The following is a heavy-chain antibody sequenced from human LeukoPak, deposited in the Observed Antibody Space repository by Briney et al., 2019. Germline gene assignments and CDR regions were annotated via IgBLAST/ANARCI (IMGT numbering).Heavy chain of an antibody. D-gene: IGHD2-15*01. J-gene: IGHJ5*02. CDR1: GFTFSDYY. V-gene: IGHV3-11*03. Sequence: GGSLRLSCAASGFTFSDYYMTWIRQAPGRGLEWISYINGSSSDTKYADSVKGRFTISRDNTKNSVYLLMNSLRAEDTAVYYCARRGTTYCTVDSCHPNWFDPWGQGTLVTVSS. CDR3: ARRGTTYCTVDSCHPNWFDP. CDR2: INGSSSDT.